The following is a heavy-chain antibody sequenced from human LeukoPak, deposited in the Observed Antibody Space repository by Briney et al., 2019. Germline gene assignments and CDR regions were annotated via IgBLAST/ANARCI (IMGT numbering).Heavy chain of an antibody. CDR3: TTSSRGSCFF. CDR2: ISRSSNGETT. CDR1: GIPFSKAW. Sequence: GESLKIPCAASGIPFSKAWMTWVRQAPGKGLEWVGRISRSSNGETTDYAGPVKGRFPKTRDDSKNTLEQQMNSLKTDDTVVYYCTTSSRGSCFFWGEGALVTVSS. V-gene: IGHV3-15*01. D-gene: IGHD6-19*01. J-gene: IGHJ4*02.